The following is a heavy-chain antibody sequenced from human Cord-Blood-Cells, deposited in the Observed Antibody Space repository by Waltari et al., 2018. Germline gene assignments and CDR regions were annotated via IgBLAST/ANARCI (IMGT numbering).Heavy chain of an antibody. V-gene: IGHV4-59*01. Sequence: TNYNPPLKSRVTISVHTSKNQFSLRLSSVTAADTAVYYCARVGHGSGGSCYAFDIWGQGTMVTVSS. D-gene: IGHD2-15*01. J-gene: IGHJ3*02. CDR2: T. CDR3: ARVGHGSGGSCYAFDI.